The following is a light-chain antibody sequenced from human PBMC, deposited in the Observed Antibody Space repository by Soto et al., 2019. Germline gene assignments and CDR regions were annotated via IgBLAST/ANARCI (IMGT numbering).Light chain of an antibody. CDR2: DAP. V-gene: IGKV1-33*01. CDR1: QDIGNY. CDR3: QQYDNLPLI. J-gene: IGKJ5*01. Sequence: DIQMTQSPSSLSASVGDRITITCQASQDIGNYVNWYQQKPGKAPKLMIYDAPALESGVPSRFSGSGSGTDFTLTISSLQPEDFATYYCQQYDNLPLIFGQGTRLEIK.